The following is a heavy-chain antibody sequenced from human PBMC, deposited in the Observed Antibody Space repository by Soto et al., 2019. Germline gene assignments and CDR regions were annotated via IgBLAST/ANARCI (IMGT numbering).Heavy chain of an antibody. CDR2: IVVGSGNT. J-gene: IGHJ4*02. Sequence: QMQLVQSGPEVKKPGTSVKVSCKASGFTFTSSAVQWVRQARGQRLEWIGWIVVGSGNTNYAQKFQERVTITRDMSTSTAYMPLSSLRSEDTAVYYCAAVPYYYDSSAYYFDYWGQGTLVTVSS. CDR1: GFTFTSSA. D-gene: IGHD3-22*01. CDR3: AAVPYYYDSSAYYFDY. V-gene: IGHV1-58*01.